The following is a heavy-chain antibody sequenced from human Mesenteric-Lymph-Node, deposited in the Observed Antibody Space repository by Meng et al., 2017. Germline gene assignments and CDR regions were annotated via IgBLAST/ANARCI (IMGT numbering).Heavy chain of an antibody. CDR1: GFTFSSYW. D-gene: IGHD3-10*01. V-gene: IGHV3-7*01. Sequence: GESLKISCAASGFTFSSYWMSWVRQAPGKGLQWVANIKQDGSKKYHVDSVKGRFTISRDNAKNSLYLQMNSLRAEDTAVYYCARDRSTMVRGVMELQYGMDVWGQGTTVTVSS. CDR3: ARDRSTMVRGVMELQYGMDV. J-gene: IGHJ6*02. CDR2: IKQDGSKK.